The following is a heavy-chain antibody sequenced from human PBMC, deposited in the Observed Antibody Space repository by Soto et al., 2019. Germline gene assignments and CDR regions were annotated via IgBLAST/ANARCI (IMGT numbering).Heavy chain of an antibody. CDR2: IRSKAYGGTT. Sequence: PGGSLRLSCTASGFTFGDYAMSWFRQAPGKGLEWVGFIRSKAYGGTTEYAASVKGRFTISRDDSKSIAYLQMNSLKTEDTAVYYCTRDPTYCSGGSCYSGGTTVYYYYGMDVWGQGTTVTVSS. CDR3: TRDPTYCSGGSCYSGGTTVYYYYGMDV. J-gene: IGHJ6*02. V-gene: IGHV3-49*03. D-gene: IGHD2-15*01. CDR1: GFTFGDYA.